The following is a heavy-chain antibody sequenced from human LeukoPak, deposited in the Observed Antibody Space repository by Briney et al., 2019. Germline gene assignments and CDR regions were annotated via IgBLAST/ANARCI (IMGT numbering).Heavy chain of an antibody. CDR1: GGSISSYY. CDR3: ARHYDFWSGYSSSFDY. D-gene: IGHD3-3*01. Sequence: SETLSLTCTVSGGSISSYYWGWIRQPPGKGLEWIGSIYYSGSTYYNPSLKSRVTISVDTSKNQFSLKLSSVTAADTAVYYCARHYDFWSGYSSSFDYWGQGTLVTVSS. V-gene: IGHV4-39*01. J-gene: IGHJ4*02. CDR2: IYYSGST.